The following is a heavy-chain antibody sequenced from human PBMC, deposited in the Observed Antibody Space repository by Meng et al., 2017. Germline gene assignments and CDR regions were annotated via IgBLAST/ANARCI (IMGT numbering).Heavy chain of an antibody. CDR2: INPSGGST. J-gene: IGHJ4*02. CDR1: GKTLTSYY. D-gene: IGHD2-21*01. CDR3: ASSSGWGDPVYDY. V-gene: IGHV1-46*01. Sequence: VHMVESGAEVKKPGASVKVSCKASGKTLTSYYMHWGRQAPGQGLEWMGIINPSGGSTSYAQKFQGRVTMTRDTSTSTVYMELSSLRSEDTAVYYCASSSGWGDPVYDYWGQGTLVTVSS.